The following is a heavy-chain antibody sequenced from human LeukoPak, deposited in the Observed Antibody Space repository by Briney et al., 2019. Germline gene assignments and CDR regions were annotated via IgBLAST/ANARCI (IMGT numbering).Heavy chain of an antibody. D-gene: IGHD3-3*01. CDR1: GFTFSSYG. CDR3: AKDRPYYDFWSGYLVY. V-gene: IGHV3-30*02. Sequence: PGGSLRLSCAASGFTFSSYGMHWVRQAPGKGLEWVAFIRYDGSNKYYADSVKGRFTISRDNSKNTLYLQMNSLRAEDTAVYYCAKDRPYYDFWSGYLVYWGQGTLVTVSS. J-gene: IGHJ4*02. CDR2: IRYDGSNK.